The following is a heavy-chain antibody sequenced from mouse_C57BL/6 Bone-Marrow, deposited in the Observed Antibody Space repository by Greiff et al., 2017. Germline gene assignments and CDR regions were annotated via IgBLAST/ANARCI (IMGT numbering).Heavy chain of an antibody. CDR1: GYTFTSYW. J-gene: IGHJ1*03. Sequence: QVQLQQPGAELVKPGASVKMSCKASGYTFTSYWITWVKQRPGQGLEWIGDIYPGSGSTNYNEKFKSKATLTVDTSASTAYMQLSSLTSEDAAFYCCVRPFYSNGCYFDVWGTGTTVTVSS. V-gene: IGHV1-55*01. D-gene: IGHD2-5*01. CDR2: IYPGSGST. CDR3: VRPFYSNGCYFDV.